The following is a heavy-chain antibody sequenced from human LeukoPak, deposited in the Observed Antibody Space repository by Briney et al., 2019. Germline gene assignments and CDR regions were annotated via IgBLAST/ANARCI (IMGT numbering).Heavy chain of an antibody. CDR2: IYYPVDT. V-gene: IGHV4-59*01. CDR3: ARRRYFDSTGYNPTYYFDN. Sequence: PSATLSLTCTVSGGSFIGSYWSWIRQAPGKGLEWIGYIYYPVDTNYNPSLQSRVTISADISKKQFSLRLTSVTAADTAVYYCARRRYFDSTGYNPTYYFDNWGQGLLVTVSS. J-gene: IGHJ4*02. CDR1: GGSFIGSY. D-gene: IGHD3-22*01.